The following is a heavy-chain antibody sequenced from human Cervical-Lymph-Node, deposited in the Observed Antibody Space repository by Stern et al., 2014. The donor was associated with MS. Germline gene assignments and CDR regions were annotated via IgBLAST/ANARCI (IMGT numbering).Heavy chain of an antibody. J-gene: IGHJ6*02. CDR1: GDSISSSNW. CDR2: IFRGGNT. V-gene: IGHV4-4*02. CDR3: AKTWENGATGQHYFYYGMDV. Sequence: QVQLQESGPGLVRPSGTLSLTCAVSGDSISSSNWWTWVRQPPGKGLEWVGEIFRGGNTNYNPSLKSRVTILVDRSKNQFSLKLTSVTAADTAVYYCAKTWENGATGQHYFYYGMDVWGQGTTVAVSS. D-gene: IGHD1-26*01.